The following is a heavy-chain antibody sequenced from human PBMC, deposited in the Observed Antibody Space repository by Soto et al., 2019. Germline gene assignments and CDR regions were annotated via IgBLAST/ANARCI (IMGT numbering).Heavy chain of an antibody. J-gene: IGHJ5*02. D-gene: IGHD3-3*01. V-gene: IGHV3-23*01. CDR1: GFTFSSYA. CDR2: ISGSGSGT. Sequence: GGSLRLSCATSGFTFSSYAMTWVRQAPGKGLEWVSCISGSGSGTHYADYVKGRFTISRDNSKNTLYLQMNSLRAEDTAVYYCAKGPSYYDFWSGYFPNWFDPWGQGTLVTVSS. CDR3: AKGPSYYDFWSGYFPNWFDP.